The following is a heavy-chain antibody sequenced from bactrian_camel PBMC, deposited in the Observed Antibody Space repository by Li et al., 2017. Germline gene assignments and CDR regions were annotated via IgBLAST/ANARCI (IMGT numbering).Heavy chain of an antibody. CDR3: AVDYCSGGFGF. V-gene: IGHV3S6*01. D-gene: IGHD3*01. CDR2: IYTAVGGEGST. J-gene: IGHJ6*01. Sequence: VQLVESGGALVQPGGSPRHSCAASGFTFSNNWMNWVRQAPGKGLEWVCSIYTAVGGEGSTNSVDSVKGRFTIPQDKAKNTLYLQMNSLKPEDTDMYYCAVDYCSGGFGFWGQGTQVTVS. CDR1: GFTFSNNW.